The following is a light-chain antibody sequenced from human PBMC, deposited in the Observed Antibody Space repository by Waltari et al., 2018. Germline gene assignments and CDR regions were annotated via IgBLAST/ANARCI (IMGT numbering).Light chain of an antibody. V-gene: IGLV1-51*01. CDR1: NSTIRTTD. CDR2: DKD. CDR3: GTWDSSLSDVV. Sequence: QSVLPQPPSVSAAPRQQVTISCSGSNSTIRTTDVPWYPQFPGTAPKLLIYDKDKRPSGIPDRFSGSKSGTSATLGITGLQTGDEADYYCGTWDSSLSDVVFGGGTKLTVL. J-gene: IGLJ2*01.